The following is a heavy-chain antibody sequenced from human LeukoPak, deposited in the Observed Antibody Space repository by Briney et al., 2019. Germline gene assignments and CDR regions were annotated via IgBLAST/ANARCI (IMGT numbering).Heavy chain of an antibody. CDR3: ARGPLWGYTDY. V-gene: IGHV1-8*01. CDR1: GYTFTSYD. CDR2: MNPNSGNT. J-gene: IGHJ4*02. Sequence: ASVKVSCKASGYTFTSYDINWVRQATGQGLEWMGWMNPNSGNTGYAQKFQGRVTMTRDTSISTAYMELSRLRSDDTAVYYCARGPLWGYTDYWGQGTLVTVSS. D-gene: IGHD5-18*01.